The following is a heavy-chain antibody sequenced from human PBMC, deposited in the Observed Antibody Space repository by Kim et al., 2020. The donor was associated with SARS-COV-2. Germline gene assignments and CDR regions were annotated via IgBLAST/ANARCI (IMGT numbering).Heavy chain of an antibody. J-gene: IGHJ6*02. CDR3: ARVWGYGMDV. V-gene: IGHV7-4-1*02. CDR2: GIP. Sequence: GIPTSAQGFTGRFVLSVDTSVSTAYLQINSLKAEDTAVYYCARVWGYGMDVWGQGTTVTVSS. D-gene: IGHD3-16*01.